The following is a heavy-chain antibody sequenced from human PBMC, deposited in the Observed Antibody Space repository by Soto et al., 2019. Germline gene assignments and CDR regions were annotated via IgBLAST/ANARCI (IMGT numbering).Heavy chain of an antibody. CDR1: GGSLSNGNHY. CDR2: IYHSGTA. Sequence: LSLTCTVSGGSLSNGNHYWSCIRQHPGKGLEWIWYIYHSGTAYYNPSLKSRVIMSVDTSKNQFSLNLKSVTAADKATYYCARVQYRDTGTASSYRRSTDYWGQGAMVTF. V-gene: IGHV4-31*03. D-gene: IGHD7-27*01. CDR3: ARVQYRDTGTASSYRRSTDY. J-gene: IGHJ4*02.